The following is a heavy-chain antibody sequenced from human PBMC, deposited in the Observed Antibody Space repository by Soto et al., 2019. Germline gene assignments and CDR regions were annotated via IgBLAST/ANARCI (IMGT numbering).Heavy chain of an antibody. D-gene: IGHD3-10*02. Sequence: SETLSLTCDVSGYSISSGYHWGCNRQPPGKGLDWIGSIYHSGTSYYNPSLMSRVSISVDTSKNQFSLKVTSVTAADTAVYYCEREAYDRADYWGQGTQVTVYS. CDR1: GYSISSGYH. J-gene: IGHJ4*02. CDR2: IYHSGTS. V-gene: IGHV4-38-2*02. CDR3: EREAYDRADY.